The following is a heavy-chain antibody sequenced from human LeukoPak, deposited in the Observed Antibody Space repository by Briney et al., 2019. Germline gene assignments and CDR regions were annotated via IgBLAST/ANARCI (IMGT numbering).Heavy chain of an antibody. Sequence: PGGSLRLSCAASGFTFSSYWMSWVRQAPGKGLEWVANIKQDGSEKYYVDSVKARFTISRDNAKNSLYLQMNSLRAEDTAVYYCASNYYDSSGYYDHRFDYWGQGTLVTVSS. CDR3: ASNYYDSSGYYDHRFDY. D-gene: IGHD3-22*01. CDR1: GFTFSSYW. J-gene: IGHJ4*02. V-gene: IGHV3-7*01. CDR2: IKQDGSEK.